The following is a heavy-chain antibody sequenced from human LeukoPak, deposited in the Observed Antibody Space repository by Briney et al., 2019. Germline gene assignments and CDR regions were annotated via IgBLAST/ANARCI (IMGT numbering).Heavy chain of an antibody. J-gene: IGHJ4*02. D-gene: IGHD3-3*01. V-gene: IGHV3-30*02. Sequence: GGSLRLSCAASGFTFSSYGMHWVRQAPGKGLEWVAFIRYDGSNKYYADSVKGRFTISRDNSKNTLYLQMNSLRAEGTAVYYCAKDRGFLEWLLLDYWGQGTLVTVSS. CDR3: AKDRGFLEWLLLDY. CDR1: GFTFSSYG. CDR2: IRYDGSNK.